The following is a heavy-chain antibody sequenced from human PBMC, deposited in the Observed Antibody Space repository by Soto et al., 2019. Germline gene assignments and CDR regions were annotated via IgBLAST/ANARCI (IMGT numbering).Heavy chain of an antibody. CDR1: GYAFTSYG. V-gene: IGHV1-18*01. CDR3: ASVCAPVDMPFFQY. Sequence: QVQLVQSGAEVKKPGASVKVSCKASGYAFTSYGISWVRQAPGQGLEWMGWISAYNGYTNCAQKFQGRVTMTTDTSTSTAYMELTSLRSDDTAVYYCASVCAPVDMPFFQYWGQGTLVTVSS. D-gene: IGHD2-2*01. J-gene: IGHJ1*01. CDR2: ISAYNGYT.